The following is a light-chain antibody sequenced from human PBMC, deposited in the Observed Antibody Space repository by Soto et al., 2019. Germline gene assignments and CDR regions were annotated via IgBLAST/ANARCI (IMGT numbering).Light chain of an antibody. CDR1: QSASSY. Sequence: DIQMTQSPSSLSASVGDRVTITCRASQSASSYLNWYQQKPGKAPKLLIFAASSLQSGVPSRFSGSGSGTDFTLTISSLQPEDFATYYCQQSYSSPQTVGGGTKVEIK. CDR3: QQSYSSPQT. CDR2: AAS. V-gene: IGKV1-39*01. J-gene: IGKJ4*01.